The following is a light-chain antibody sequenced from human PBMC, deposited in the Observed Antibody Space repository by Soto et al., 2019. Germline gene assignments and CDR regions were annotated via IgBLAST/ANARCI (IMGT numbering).Light chain of an antibody. J-gene: IGKJ1*01. CDR1: QSISSW. CDR3: QQYNSYPWT. CDR2: KAS. Sequence: DIRMTQSRSTLSASVGDRVTTTCRASQSISSWLAWYQQKPGKAPKLLIYKASSLESGVPSRFSGSGSGTEFTLTIRSLQPDDFATYYCQQYNSYPWTFGQGTKVEIK. V-gene: IGKV1-5*03.